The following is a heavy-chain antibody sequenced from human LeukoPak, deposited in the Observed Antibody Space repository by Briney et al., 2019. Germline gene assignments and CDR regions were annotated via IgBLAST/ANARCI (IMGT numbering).Heavy chain of an antibody. V-gene: IGHV3-7*01. CDR3: ARQSAGRHRVHSSSWPREGDYYYYMDV. J-gene: IGHJ6*03. Sequence: GGSLRLSCAASGFTFNNYWMSWVRQAPGKGLQWVANIKQDGSEKYYVDSVKGRFTISRDNAKNSLYLQMNSLRAEDTAVYYCARQSAGRHRVHSSSWPREGDYYYYMDVWGKGTTVTISS. CDR1: GFTFNNYW. D-gene: IGHD6-13*01. CDR2: IKQDGSEK.